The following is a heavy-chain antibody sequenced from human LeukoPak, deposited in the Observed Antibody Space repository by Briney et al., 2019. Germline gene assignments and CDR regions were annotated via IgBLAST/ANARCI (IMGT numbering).Heavy chain of an antibody. V-gene: IGHV3-21*01. J-gene: IGHJ3*02. CDR3: ARFYDILTGSDAFDI. D-gene: IGHD3-9*01. Sequence: GGSLRLSCAASGFTFSSSNMNWVRQAPGKGLEWVSSISSSSNYIYYADSVKGRFTISRDNAKNSLYLQMNSLRAEDTAVYYCARFYDILTGSDAFDIWGQGTMVTVSS. CDR1: GFTFSSSN. CDR2: ISSSSNYI.